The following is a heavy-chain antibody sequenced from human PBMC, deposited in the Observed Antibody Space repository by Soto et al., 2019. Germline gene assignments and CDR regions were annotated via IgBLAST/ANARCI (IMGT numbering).Heavy chain of an antibody. V-gene: IGHV3-33*01. CDR3: ARDYGVVPAAKAGGWFDP. CDR2: IWYDGSNK. D-gene: IGHD2-2*01. CDR1: GFTFSSYG. Sequence: GGSLRLSXAASGFTFSSYGMHWARQAPGKGLEWVAVIWYDGSNKYYADSVKGRFTISRDNSKNTLYLQMNSLRVEDTAVYYCARDYGVVPAAKAGGWFDPWGQGTLVTVSS. J-gene: IGHJ5*02.